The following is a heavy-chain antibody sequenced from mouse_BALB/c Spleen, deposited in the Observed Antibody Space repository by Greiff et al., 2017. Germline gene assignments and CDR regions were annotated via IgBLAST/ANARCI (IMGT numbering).Heavy chain of an antibody. J-gene: IGHJ4*01. CDR2: INPGSGGT. CDR1: GYAFTNYL. V-gene: IGHV1-54*01. D-gene: IGHD3-3*01. Sequence: VKLMESGAELVRPGTSVKVSCKASGYAFTNYLIEWVKQRPGQGLEWIGVINPGSGGTNYNEKFKGKATLTADKSSSTAYMQLSSLTSDDSAVYFCARGEGTYYAMDYWGQGTSVTVSS. CDR3: ARGEGTYYAMDY.